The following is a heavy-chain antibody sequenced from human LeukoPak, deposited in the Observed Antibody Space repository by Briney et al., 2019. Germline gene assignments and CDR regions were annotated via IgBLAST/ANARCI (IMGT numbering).Heavy chain of an antibody. Sequence: PGGSLRLSCAASGFTFSSYSMDWVRQAPGKGLEWVSSISSRSSYIYYADSVKGRFTISRDNAKNSLYLQMNSLRAEDTAVYYCARAGGSGSYYPWGQGTLVTVSS. D-gene: IGHD3-10*01. J-gene: IGHJ5*02. CDR2: ISSRSSYI. CDR3: ARAGGSGSYYP. V-gene: IGHV3-21*01. CDR1: GFTFSSYS.